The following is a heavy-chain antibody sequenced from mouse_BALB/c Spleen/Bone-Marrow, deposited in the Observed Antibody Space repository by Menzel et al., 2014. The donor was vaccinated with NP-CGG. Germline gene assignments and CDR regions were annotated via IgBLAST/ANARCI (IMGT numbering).Heavy chain of an antibody. CDR3: ARDYYGSSDY. Sequence: EVKLMESGGGLVQPGGSLKLSCAASGFTFSSYGMSWVRQTPDKRLELVATINSNGGSTYYPDSVKGRFTISRDNAKNTLYLQMSSLESEDTAMYYCARDYYGSSDYWGQGTTLTASS. CDR1: GFTFSSYG. J-gene: IGHJ2*01. CDR2: INSNGGST. V-gene: IGHV5-6-3*01. D-gene: IGHD1-1*01.